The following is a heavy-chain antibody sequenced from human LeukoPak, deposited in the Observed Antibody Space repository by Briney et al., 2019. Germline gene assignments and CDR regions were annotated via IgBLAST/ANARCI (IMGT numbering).Heavy chain of an antibody. J-gene: IGHJ6*04. D-gene: IGHD3-9*01. Sequence: GGSLRLSCAASGFTFSSYEMNWVRQAPGKGLEWVSYISSSGSTIYYADSVKGRFTISRDNAKNSLYLQMNSLRAEDTAVYYCATSMGYFDWSVQDYYYYGMDVWGKGTTVTVSS. CDR1: GFTFSSYE. CDR2: ISSSGSTI. CDR3: ATSMGYFDWSVQDYYYYGMDV. V-gene: IGHV3-48*03.